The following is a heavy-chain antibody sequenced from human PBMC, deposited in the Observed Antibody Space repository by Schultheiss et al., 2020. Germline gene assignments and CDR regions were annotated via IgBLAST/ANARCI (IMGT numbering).Heavy chain of an antibody. CDR2: INHSGST. CDR1: GGSISSSSYY. J-gene: IGHJ2*01. D-gene: IGHD6-13*01. Sequence: SETLSLTCTVSGGSISSSSYYWGWIRQPPGKGLEWIGEINHSGSTNYNPSLKSRVTISVDTSKNQFSLKLSSVTAADTAVYYCARGRARFEGYSSSRYYWYFDLWGRGTLVTVSS. CDR3: ARGRARFEGYSSSRYYWYFDL. V-gene: IGHV4-39*07.